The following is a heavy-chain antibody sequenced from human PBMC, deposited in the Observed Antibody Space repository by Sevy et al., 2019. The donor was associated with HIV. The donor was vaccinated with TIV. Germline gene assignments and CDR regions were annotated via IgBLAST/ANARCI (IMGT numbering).Heavy chain of an antibody. J-gene: IGHJ6*02. CDR2: ISYDGSNK. CDR3: AREGDDSSGYYLLGYYYGMDV. D-gene: IGHD3-22*01. Sequence: GGYLRLSCAASGFTFSSYAMHWVRQAPGKGLEWVAVISYDGSNKYYADSVKVRFTISRDNSKNTLYLQMNSLRAEDTAVYYCAREGDDSSGYYLLGYYYGMDVWGQGTTVTVSS. V-gene: IGHV3-30-3*01. CDR1: GFTFSSYA.